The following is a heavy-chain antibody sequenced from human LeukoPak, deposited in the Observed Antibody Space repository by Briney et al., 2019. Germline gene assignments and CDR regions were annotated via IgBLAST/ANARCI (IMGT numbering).Heavy chain of an antibody. J-gene: IGHJ4*02. CDR3: TRELYGGYSYGIFDY. Sequence: GGSLRLSCTASGFTFGDYAMSWVRQAPGKGLEWVGYIRRKAYRGTTEYAASAKGRFTLSRDNSKSIAYLQMNSLKTEGTALYYCTRELYGGYSYGIFDYWGQGTLVTVSS. CDR2: IRRKAYRGTT. D-gene: IGHD5-18*01. V-gene: IGHV3-49*04. CDR1: GFTFGDYA.